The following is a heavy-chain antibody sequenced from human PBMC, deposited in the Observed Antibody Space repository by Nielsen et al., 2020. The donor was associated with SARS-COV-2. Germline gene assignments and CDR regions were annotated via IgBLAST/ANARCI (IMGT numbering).Heavy chain of an antibody. Sequence: GGSLRLSCTASGFTFSSYAMHWVRQAPGKGLEWVAVISYDGSNKYYADSVKGRFTISRDNSKNTLYLQMNSLRAEDTAVYYCAKQEIAVAGTLDYWGQGTLVTVSS. V-gene: IGHV3-30-3*02. J-gene: IGHJ4*02. CDR3: AKQEIAVAGTLDY. D-gene: IGHD6-19*01. CDR1: GFTFSSYA. CDR2: ISYDGSNK.